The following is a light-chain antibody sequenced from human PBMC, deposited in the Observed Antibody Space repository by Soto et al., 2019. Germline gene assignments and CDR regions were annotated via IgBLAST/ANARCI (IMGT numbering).Light chain of an antibody. J-gene: IGKJ1*01. CDR3: QQSYSVPWT. CDR2: SAS. Sequence: DIQMTQSPSSLSASVGDSVTITCRASQSISRYLNWYQHKPGKAPIVLIYSASSLQSGVPSRFSGSGAGTDFTLTISSLHPDDFAIYYCQQSYSVPWTFGQGTKVDI. V-gene: IGKV1-39*01. CDR1: QSISRY.